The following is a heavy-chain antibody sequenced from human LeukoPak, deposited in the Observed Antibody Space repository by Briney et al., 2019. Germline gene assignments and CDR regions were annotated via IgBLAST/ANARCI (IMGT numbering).Heavy chain of an antibody. CDR1: GFTFSSYW. Sequence: GGSLRLSCAASGFTFSSYWMSWVRQAPGKGLEWVAVISYDGSNKYYADSVKGRFTISRDNSKNTLYLQMNSLRAEDTAVYYCARDRPIRYFDWLPPPFSYYYYGMDVWGQGTTVTVSS. CDR3: ARDRPIRYFDWLPPPFSYYYYGMDV. V-gene: IGHV3-30-3*01. J-gene: IGHJ6*02. D-gene: IGHD3-9*01. CDR2: ISYDGSNK.